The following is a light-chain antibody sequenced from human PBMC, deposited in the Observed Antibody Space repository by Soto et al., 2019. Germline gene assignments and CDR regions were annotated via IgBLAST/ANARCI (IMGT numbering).Light chain of an antibody. CDR3: QQRSGWPPRLT. J-gene: IGKJ4*01. CDR1: QSFSSY. CDR2: DAT. V-gene: IGKV3-11*01. Sequence: EIVLTQSPVTLSLSPGERAILSCRASQSFSSYLAWYQHKPGQAPRLLIYDATNRAPGIPARFSGSGSGTDFSLTIISLEPEDFAVYYCQQRSGWPPRLTFGGGTKVEIK.